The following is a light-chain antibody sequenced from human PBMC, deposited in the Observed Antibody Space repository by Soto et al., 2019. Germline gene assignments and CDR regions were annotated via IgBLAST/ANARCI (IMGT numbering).Light chain of an antibody. V-gene: IGLV1-44*01. CDR3: VAWDDSLNGYV. Sequence: QSVLTQPPSASGTPGQRVTISCSGVSSNIGVNTVTWYQQLPRAAPKLLIYTNDQRPSGVPDRFTASKSGTAASLAISGLQSEDEADYYCVAWDDSLNGYVFGHGTKVTVL. CDR1: SSNIGVNT. CDR2: TND. J-gene: IGLJ1*01.